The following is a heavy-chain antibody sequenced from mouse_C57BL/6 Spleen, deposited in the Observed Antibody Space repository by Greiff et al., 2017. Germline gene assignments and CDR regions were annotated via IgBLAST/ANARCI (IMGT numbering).Heavy chain of an antibody. CDR1: GYTFTDYN. D-gene: IGHD2-4*01. Sequence: DVKLQASGPELVKPGASVKMSCKASGYTFTDYNMHWVKQNHGKSLEWIGYINPNNGGTSYNQKFKGKATLTVNKSSSAAYMELRSLTAEDSAVFYCSRDYDGRRFAYGGQGALVTVSA. CDR2: INPNNGGT. V-gene: IGHV1-22*01. CDR3: SRDYDGRRFAY. J-gene: IGHJ3*01.